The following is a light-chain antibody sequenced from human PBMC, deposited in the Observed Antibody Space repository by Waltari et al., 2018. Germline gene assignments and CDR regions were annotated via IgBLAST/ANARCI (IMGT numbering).Light chain of an antibody. Sequence: IQLTQSPSSLSASVGDRVTITCRASQGINNYLAWYQQKPGKAPKLLIYAASTLQSGVPSRFSGSGSGTDFTRTISSLQPEDFASYYCQQLNSYQWTFGQGTKVEVK. CDR2: AAS. J-gene: IGKJ1*01. CDR1: QGINNY. CDR3: QQLNSYQWT. V-gene: IGKV1-9*01.